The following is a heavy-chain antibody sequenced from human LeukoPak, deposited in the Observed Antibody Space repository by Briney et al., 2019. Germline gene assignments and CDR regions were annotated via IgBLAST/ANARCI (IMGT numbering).Heavy chain of an antibody. D-gene: IGHD2-21*01. J-gene: IGHJ4*02. Sequence: TGGSLRLSCAASGFTFSTYGMHWVRRAPGKGLEWVAVISYDGSNEYYADSVKGRFTISRDNSKNTLYLQMSSLRAEDTAVYYCAKEFNRGLPDYWGQGTLVTVPS. CDR2: ISYDGSNE. CDR3: AKEFNRGLPDY. V-gene: IGHV3-30*18. CDR1: GFTFSTYG.